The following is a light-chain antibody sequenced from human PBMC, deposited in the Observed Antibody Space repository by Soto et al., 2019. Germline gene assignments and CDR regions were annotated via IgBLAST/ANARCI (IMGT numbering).Light chain of an antibody. CDR1: QSVSSSY. V-gene: IGKV3-20*01. J-gene: IGKJ5*01. CDR3: QQYGSSRIT. Sequence: EIVLTQSPGTLSSSPGERATLSCRASQSVSSSYLAWYQQKPGQAPRLLIYDASSRATGIPDRFSGSGSGTDFTLTISRLEPEDFAVYYCQQYGSSRITFGQGTRLEIK. CDR2: DAS.